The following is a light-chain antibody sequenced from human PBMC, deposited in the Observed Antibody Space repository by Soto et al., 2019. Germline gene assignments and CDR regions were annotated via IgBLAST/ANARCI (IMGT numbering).Light chain of an antibody. J-gene: IGKJ4*01. CDR2: ATS. CDR1: QGIAPY. Sequence: DVPMTQSPSSLSAFVGDRVTITCRASQGIAPYLAWFQQKPGKVPKLLIYATSTLQSGVPSRFSGSGSGTDFTLTVTSLQPEDVGTYYCHKYNSAPLTFGGGTKVEIK. CDR3: HKYNSAPLT. V-gene: IGKV1-27*01.